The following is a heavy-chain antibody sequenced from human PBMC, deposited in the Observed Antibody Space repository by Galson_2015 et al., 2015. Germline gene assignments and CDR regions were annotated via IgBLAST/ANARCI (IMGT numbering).Heavy chain of an antibody. D-gene: IGHD6-19*01. CDR1: GYSFTSYW. Sequence: QSGAEVKKPGESLKISCTGSGYSFTSYWIGWVRQMPGKGLEWMGIIYPGDSDTRYSPSFQGQVTISADKSISTAYLQWSSLKASDTAMYYCARGSPGYSSGYTFDYWGQGTLVTVSS. V-gene: IGHV5-51*01. CDR2: IYPGDSDT. J-gene: IGHJ4*02. CDR3: ARGSPGYSSGYTFDY.